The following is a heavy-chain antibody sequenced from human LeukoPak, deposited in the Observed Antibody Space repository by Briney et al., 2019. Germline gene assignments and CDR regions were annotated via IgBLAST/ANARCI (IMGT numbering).Heavy chain of an antibody. V-gene: IGHV3-48*01. CDR3: ARCSSSHPY. CDR1: GFTFSSYS. CDR2: ISSSSSTI. D-gene: IGHD6-13*01. Sequence: GGSLRLSCAASGFTFSSYSMNWVRQAPGKGLEWVSYISSSSSTIYYADSVKGRFTISRDNAKNSLYPQMNSLRAEDTAVHYCARCSSSHPYWGQGTLVTVSS. J-gene: IGHJ4*02.